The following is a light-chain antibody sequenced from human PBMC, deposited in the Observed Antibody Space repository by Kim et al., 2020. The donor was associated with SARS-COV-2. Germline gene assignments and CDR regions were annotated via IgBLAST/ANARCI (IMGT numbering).Light chain of an antibody. V-gene: IGKV1-12*01. CDR2: AAS. Sequence: ASGGDRVTMTCRASQGIGSWLAWYQQKPGKAPKLLIHAASSLRSGVPSRFSGSGSGTDFTLTISSLQPEDFATYYCQQGNSFPLTFGGGTKVDIK. J-gene: IGKJ4*01. CDR1: QGIGSW. CDR3: QQGNSFPLT.